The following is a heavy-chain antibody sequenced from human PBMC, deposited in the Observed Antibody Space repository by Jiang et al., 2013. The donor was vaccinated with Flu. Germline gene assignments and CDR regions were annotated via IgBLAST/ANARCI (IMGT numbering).Heavy chain of an antibody. CDR2: ISGSGGST. D-gene: IGHD3-22*01. CDR1: GFTFSSYA. Sequence: PGGSLRLSCAASGFTFSSYAMSWVRQAPRKGLEWVSAISGSGGSTYYADSVKGRFTISRDNSKNTLYLQMNSLRAEDTAVYYCANLGAPGYDSSGYPHDAFDIWGQGTMVTVSS. J-gene: IGHJ3*02. V-gene: IGHV3-23*01. CDR3: ANLGAPGYDSSGYPHDAFDI.